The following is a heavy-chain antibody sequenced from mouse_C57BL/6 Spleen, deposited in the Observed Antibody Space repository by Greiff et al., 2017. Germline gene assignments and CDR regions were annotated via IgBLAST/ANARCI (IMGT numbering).Heavy chain of an antibody. Sequence: DVHLVESGGGLVKPGGSLKLSCAASGFTFSSYTMSWVRQTPEKRLEWVATISGGGGNTYYPDSVKGRCTISRDNAKNTLYLQMSSLRSEDTALYYCARGITTAPAWFAYWGQGTLVTVSA. CDR3: ARGITTAPAWFAY. V-gene: IGHV5-9*01. D-gene: IGHD1-1*01. CDR2: ISGGGGNT. CDR1: GFTFSSYT. J-gene: IGHJ3*01.